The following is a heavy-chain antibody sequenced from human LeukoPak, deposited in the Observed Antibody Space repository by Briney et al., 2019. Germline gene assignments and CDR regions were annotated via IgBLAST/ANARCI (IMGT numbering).Heavy chain of an antibody. D-gene: IGHD3-22*01. CDR1: GYTFTGYY. V-gene: IGHV1-2*02. CDR3: ARGYYDRRQHQYYFDY. J-gene: IGHJ4*02. CDR2: INPNSGGT. Sequence: ASVKVSCKASGYTFTGYYMHWVRQATGQGLEWMGWINPNSGGTNYAQKFQGRVTMTRDTSISTAYMELSRLRSDDTAVYYCARGYYDRRQHQYYFDYWGQGTLVTVSS.